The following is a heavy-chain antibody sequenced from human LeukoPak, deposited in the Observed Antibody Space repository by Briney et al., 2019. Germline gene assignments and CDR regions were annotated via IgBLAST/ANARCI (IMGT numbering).Heavy chain of an antibody. Sequence: GRSLRLSCTASGFNFGDYSLSWFRQAPGVGLEWVAFIRREGYGGTTEYAASVKGRFTISRDDSKSITYLQMNSLKTEDTGVYYCTRDHDFWRGPLDVWGKGTTVTVSS. V-gene: IGHV3-49*03. CDR3: TRDHDFWRGPLDV. J-gene: IGHJ6*04. CDR1: GFNFGDYS. CDR2: IRREGYGGTT. D-gene: IGHD3-3*01.